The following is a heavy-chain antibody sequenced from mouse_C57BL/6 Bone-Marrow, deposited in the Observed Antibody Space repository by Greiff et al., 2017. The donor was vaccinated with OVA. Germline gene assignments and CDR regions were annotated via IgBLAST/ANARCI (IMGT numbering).Heavy chain of an antibody. CDR3: ARQRRLFAY. V-gene: IGHV5-6*01. J-gene: IGHJ3*01. CDR2: ISSGGSYT. Sequence: EVKLMESGGDLVKPGGSLKLSCAASGFTFSSYGMSWVRQTPDKRLEWVATISSGGSYTYYPDSVKGRFTISRDNAKNTLYLQMSSLKSEDTAMYYCARQRRLFAYWGPGTLVTVSA. CDR1: GFTFSSYG.